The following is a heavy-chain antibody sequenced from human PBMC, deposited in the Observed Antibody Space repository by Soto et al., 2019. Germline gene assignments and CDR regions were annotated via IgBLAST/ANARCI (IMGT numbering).Heavy chain of an antibody. J-gene: IGHJ6*02. D-gene: IGHD2-15*01. CDR3: ARPSYCSGGSCYPEYYYYGMDV. V-gene: IGHV1-46*01. Sequence: ASVKVSCKASGYTFTSYYMHWVRQAPGQGREWMGIINPSGGSTSYAQKFQGRVTMTRDTSTSTVYVELSSQRSADTAVYCCARPSYCSGGSCYPEYYYYGMDVWGQGTTVTVSS. CDR1: GYTFTSYY. CDR2: INPSGGST.